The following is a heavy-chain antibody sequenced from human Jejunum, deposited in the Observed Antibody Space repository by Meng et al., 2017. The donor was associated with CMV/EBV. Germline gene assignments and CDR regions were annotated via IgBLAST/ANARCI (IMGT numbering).Heavy chain of an antibody. J-gene: IGHJ4*02. CDR2: IYHSGKT. V-gene: IGHV4-39*07. D-gene: IGHD3-22*01. CDR3: ARVGDSSGYYPNYFDN. Sequence: RSYAMAWVRQAPGKGLEWIGTIYHSGKTYYNPSLKSRLTLLLDMSRNQFSLKLSSVTAADTAVYYCARVGDSSGYYPNYFDNWGQGTLVTVSS. CDR1: RSYA.